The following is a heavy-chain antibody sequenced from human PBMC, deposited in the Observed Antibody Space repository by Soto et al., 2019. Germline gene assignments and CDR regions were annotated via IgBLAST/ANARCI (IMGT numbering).Heavy chain of an antibody. CDR3: ARDIDTTRVLRFVEWSTSYYYGVDV. CDR1: GYTFTSYG. J-gene: IGHJ6*02. V-gene: IGHV1-18*04. Sequence: ASVKVSCKASGYTFTSYGISWVRQAPGQGLEWMGWISAYNGNTNYAQKLQGRVTMTTDPSTSTAYMELRSLRSDDTAVYYCARDIDTTRVLRFVEWSTSYYYGVDVWGQGTSVTVSS. D-gene: IGHD3-3*01. CDR2: ISAYNGNT.